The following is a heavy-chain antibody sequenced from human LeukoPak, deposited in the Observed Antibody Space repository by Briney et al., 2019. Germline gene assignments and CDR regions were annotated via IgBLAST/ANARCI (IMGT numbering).Heavy chain of an antibody. J-gene: IGHJ4*02. CDR1: GGSTSGYY. Sequence: SETLALTCTVSGGSTSGYYWGWIRQPPGKGLECIAYMYNSESTNYNPSLKSRVTISVDTSKNLFSLRLSSVTAADTAVYYCVRLLGKRYFDYWGQGTLVTVSS. CDR2: MYNSEST. D-gene: IGHD3-16*01. V-gene: IGHV4-59*01. CDR3: VRLLGKRYFDY.